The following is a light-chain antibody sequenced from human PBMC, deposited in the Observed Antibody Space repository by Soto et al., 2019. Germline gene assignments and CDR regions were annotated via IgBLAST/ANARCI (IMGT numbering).Light chain of an antibody. Sequence: EIVMTQSPATLSVSPGERATLSCRASQSVGSYLAWYQHKPGQAPRLLISDASNRATGIPARFSGSGSVTEFTLTISSLQSEDFAVYYCQQYHTWPGHTFGQGTKVDIK. J-gene: IGKJ2*01. CDR2: DAS. CDR3: QQYHTWPGHT. V-gene: IGKV3D-15*01. CDR1: QSVGSY.